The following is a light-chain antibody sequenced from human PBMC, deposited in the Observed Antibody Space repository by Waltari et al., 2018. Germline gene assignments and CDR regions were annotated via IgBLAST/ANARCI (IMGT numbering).Light chain of an antibody. J-gene: IGKJ5*01. V-gene: IGKV3-15*01. CDR1: RNINSN. CDR2: AAS. CDR3: QQYSNWPPIT. Sequence: IVMTQSPDTLSVSPGETATLSCRASRNINSNLAWSHQKPGQPPRLLIPAASTRAPGVPARFSGSGSGTEFTLTISNLQSEDFAVYYCQQYSNWPPITFGQGTRLEIK.